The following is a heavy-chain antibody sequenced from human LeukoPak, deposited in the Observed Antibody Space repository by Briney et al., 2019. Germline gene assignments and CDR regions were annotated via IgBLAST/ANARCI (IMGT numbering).Heavy chain of an antibody. J-gene: IGHJ4*01. D-gene: IGHD3-9*01. Sequence: ASVKVSCKASGYTFTSYGISWVRQAPGQGLEWMGWISAYNGNTNYAQKLQGRVTMTTDTSTSTAYMELRSLRADDTAVYYCARGNRYFDWFASYPPGAYFDYWGQRTLVTVSS. CDR1: GYTFTSYG. V-gene: IGHV1-18*01. CDR3: ARGNRYFDWFASYPPGAYFDY. CDR2: ISAYNGNT.